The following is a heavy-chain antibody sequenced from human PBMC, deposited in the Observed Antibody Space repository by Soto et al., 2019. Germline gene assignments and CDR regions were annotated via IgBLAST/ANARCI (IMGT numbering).Heavy chain of an antibody. CDR2: ISYDGSNK. CDR1: GFTFSSYA. D-gene: IGHD3-16*01. J-gene: IGHJ4*02. CDR3: AGAYEGDYFDY. V-gene: IGHV3-30-3*01. Sequence: QVQLVESGGGVVQPGRSLRLSCAASGFTFSSYAMHWVRQAPGKGLEWVAVISYDGSNKYYADSVKGRFTISRDNSKNTLCLQMNGLRAEYTAVYYGAGAYEGDYFDYWGQGTLVTVSS.